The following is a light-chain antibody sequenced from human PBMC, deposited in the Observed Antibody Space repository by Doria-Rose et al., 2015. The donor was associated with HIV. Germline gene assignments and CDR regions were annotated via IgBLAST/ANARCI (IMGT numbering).Light chain of an antibody. CDR1: QGFSNY. Sequence: SASVGDRVTITCRASQGFSNYLPWFQQKPGKVPKRLIYAASSLQSGVPSSFSGSGSGTDFTLTISSLQAEDVAVYYCQQYYNTPRTFGQGTKVEIK. V-gene: IGKV1-16*01. CDR3: QQYYNTPRT. J-gene: IGKJ1*01. CDR2: AAS.